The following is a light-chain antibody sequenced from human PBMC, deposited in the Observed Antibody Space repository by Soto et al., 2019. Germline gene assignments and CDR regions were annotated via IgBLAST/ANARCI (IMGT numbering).Light chain of an antibody. CDR2: GTS. J-gene: IGKJ3*01. V-gene: IGKV3D-20*02. CDR1: QSVNSGY. Sequence: EIVLTQSPATLSLSPGERATLSCRASQSVNSGYLAWFQQKRGRAPRLLIYGTSGRATGIPDRFSGNGSRTDFTLTISRLEPEDSAVYYCQERSIWPPSFTFGPGTKV. CDR3: QERSIWPPSFT.